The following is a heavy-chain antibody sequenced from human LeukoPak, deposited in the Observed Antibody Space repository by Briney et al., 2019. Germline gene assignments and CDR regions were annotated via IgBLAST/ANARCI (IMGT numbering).Heavy chain of an antibody. V-gene: IGHV3-11*03. Sequence: PGGSLRLSCVASVFSLSDDYMSWSPQAPGKGLEWVSYISSSGSHTNYADSVTGRFTISRNNAKKSLHLQMNSLRAEDTAVYYCARHPDRSLSQVYWGQGTLVTVSS. CDR1: VFSLSDDY. CDR3: ARHPDRSLSQVY. J-gene: IGHJ4*02. CDR2: ISSSGSHT. D-gene: IGHD1-26*01.